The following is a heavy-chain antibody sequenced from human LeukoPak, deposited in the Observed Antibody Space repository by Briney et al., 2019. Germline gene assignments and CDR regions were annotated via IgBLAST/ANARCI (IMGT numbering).Heavy chain of an antibody. J-gene: IGHJ4*02. Sequence: SETLSLTCTVSGGSISSSSYYWSWIRQPPGKGLEWIGSIYHSGSTYYNPSLKSRVTISVDTSKNQFSLKLSSVTAADTAVYYCARGGGSRLFDYWGQGTLVTVSS. V-gene: IGHV4-39*07. D-gene: IGHD2-2*01. CDR3: ARGGGSRLFDY. CDR1: GGSISSSSYY. CDR2: IYHSGST.